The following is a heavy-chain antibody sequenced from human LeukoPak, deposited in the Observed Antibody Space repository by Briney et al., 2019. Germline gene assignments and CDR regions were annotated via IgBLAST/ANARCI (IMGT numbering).Heavy chain of an antibody. CDR3: ARVEYSNAPFDY. CDR1: GGTFSSYA. Sequence: ASVKVSCKASGGTFSSYAISWVRQAPGQGLEWMGGIIPIFGTANYAQKFQGRVTITADESTSTAYMELSSLRSEDTAVYYCARVEYSNAPFDYWGQGTLVTVSS. J-gene: IGHJ4*02. D-gene: IGHD5-18*01. CDR2: IIPIFGTA. V-gene: IGHV1-69*13.